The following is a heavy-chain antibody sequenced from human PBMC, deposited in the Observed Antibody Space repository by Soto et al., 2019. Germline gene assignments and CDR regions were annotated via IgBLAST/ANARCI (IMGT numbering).Heavy chain of an antibody. CDR2: IYPSDSDT. V-gene: IGHV5-51*01. J-gene: IGHJ4*02. CDR3: ARGGVSTRTFDY. CDR1: GYDFAGYW. Sequence: PGESLKISCKGSGYDFAGYWIAWVRQMPGKGLELMGIIYPSDSDTRYRPSFQGQVTISADKSISSAYLQWSSLRASDTAMYYCARGGVSTRTFDYWGQGTPVTVSS. D-gene: IGHD3-3*01.